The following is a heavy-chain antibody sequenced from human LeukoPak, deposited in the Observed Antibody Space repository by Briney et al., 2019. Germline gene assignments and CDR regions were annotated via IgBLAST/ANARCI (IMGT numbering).Heavy chain of an antibody. Sequence: GGSLRLSCAASGFTFSSYAMSWVRQAPGKGLEWVANIKQDGSEKYYVDSVKGRFTISRDNAKNSLYLQMNSLRAEDTAVYYCARERAEFDYWGQGTLVTVSS. J-gene: IGHJ4*02. CDR3: ARERAEFDY. CDR2: IKQDGSEK. V-gene: IGHV3-7*01. CDR1: GFTFSSYA.